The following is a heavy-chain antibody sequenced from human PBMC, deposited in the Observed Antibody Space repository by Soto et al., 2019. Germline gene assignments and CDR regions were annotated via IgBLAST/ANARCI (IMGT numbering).Heavy chain of an antibody. CDR2: INPNSGGT. V-gene: IGHV1-2*04. Sequence: ASVKVSCKASGYTFTGYYMHWVRRAPGQGLEWMGWINPNSGGTNYAQKFQGWVTMTRDTSISTAYMELSRLRSDDTAVYYCAVWGADPPDAFDIWGQGTMVTVSS. CDR3: AVWGADPPDAFDI. D-gene: IGHD1-26*01. CDR1: GYTFTGYY. J-gene: IGHJ3*02.